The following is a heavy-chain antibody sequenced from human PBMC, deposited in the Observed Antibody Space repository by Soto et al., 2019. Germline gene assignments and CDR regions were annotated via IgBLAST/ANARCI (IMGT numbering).Heavy chain of an antibody. V-gene: IGHV3-30*18. D-gene: IGHD7-27*01. CDR2: ISYDGSNK. J-gene: IGHJ3*02. CDR3: AKDLGHGGRGAFDI. CDR1: GFTFSFYG. Sequence: QVQLVESGGGVVQPGRSLRLSCAASGFTFSFYGMHWVRQAPGKGLEWVAVISYDGSNKYYADSVKGRFTISRDNSKNTLYLQMNSLRAVDTAVYYCAKDLGHGGRGAFDIWGQGTMVTVSS.